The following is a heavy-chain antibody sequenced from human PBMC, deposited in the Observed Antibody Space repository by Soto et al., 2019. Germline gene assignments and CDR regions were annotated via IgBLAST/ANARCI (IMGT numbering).Heavy chain of an antibody. V-gene: IGHV5-51*01. J-gene: IGHJ6*02. D-gene: IGHD3-3*01. CDR2: IYPGDSDI. CDR1: GYSFTSYW. Sequence: PGESLKISCKGSGYSFTSYWIAWVRQVPGKGLELMGVIYPGDSDIRYSPSFQGQVTISADKSISTAYLQWSSLKASDTAVYYCAKMRVFGVVILSYYYYYCMDVRGQGTTVTVS. CDR3: AKMRVFGVVILSYYYYYCMDV.